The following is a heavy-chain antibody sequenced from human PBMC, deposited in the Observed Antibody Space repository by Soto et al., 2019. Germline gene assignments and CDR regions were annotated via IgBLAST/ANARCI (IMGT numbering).Heavy chain of an antibody. Sequence: QVQLVESGGGVVQPGRSLRLSCAASGFTFSSYGMHWVRQAPGKGLEWVAVISYDGSNKYYADSVKGRFTISRDNSKNTLYLQRNSLRAEATAVYYCAKEPAAVAGNYFDYWGQGTLVTVSS. CDR2: ISYDGSNK. CDR3: AKEPAAVAGNYFDY. V-gene: IGHV3-30*18. D-gene: IGHD6-19*01. J-gene: IGHJ4*02. CDR1: GFTFSSYG.